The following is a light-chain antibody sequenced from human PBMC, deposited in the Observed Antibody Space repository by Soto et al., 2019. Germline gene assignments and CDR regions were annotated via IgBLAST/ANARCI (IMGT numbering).Light chain of an antibody. CDR1: QSVGRN. Sequence: EIVMTQSPATLSVSPGERATLSCRASQSVGRNLAWYQQKPGQAPRLLIYGASTRATGIPARFSGSGSGTEFTLTISSLQSEDFAVYYCQQYNNWPPENTFGQGTKLEIK. CDR3: QQYNNWPPENT. CDR2: GAS. V-gene: IGKV3-15*01. J-gene: IGKJ2*01.